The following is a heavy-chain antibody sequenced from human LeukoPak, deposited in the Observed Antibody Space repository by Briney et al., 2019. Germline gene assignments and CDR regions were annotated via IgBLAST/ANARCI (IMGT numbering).Heavy chain of an antibody. CDR3: AKPNRYGDYSFFGV. D-gene: IGHD4-17*01. Sequence: GGSLRLSCAASGFTFSSYGMNWVRQAPGKGLEWVAFIRYDGSNKYYADSVKGRFTFSRDNSKNTLYLQMNSLRAEDTAVYYCAKPNRYGDYSFFGVWGQGTLVTVSS. CDR2: IRYDGSNK. CDR1: GFTFSSYG. J-gene: IGHJ4*02. V-gene: IGHV3-30*02.